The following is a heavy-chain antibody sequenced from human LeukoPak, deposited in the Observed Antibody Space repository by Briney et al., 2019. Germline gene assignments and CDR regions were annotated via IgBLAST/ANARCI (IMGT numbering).Heavy chain of an antibody. Sequence: SETLSLTCTVSGGSITSDHSNWIRQPPGKGLEWIGCIFYSGKTYYNPSLKSRVSISVDMSKNQFSLRLTSVTAADTAVYYCARGPQWLVRWFDPWGQGTLVTVSS. V-gene: IGHV4-59*12. CDR3: ARGPQWLVRWFDP. D-gene: IGHD6-19*01. CDR1: GGSITSDH. CDR2: IFYSGKT. J-gene: IGHJ5*02.